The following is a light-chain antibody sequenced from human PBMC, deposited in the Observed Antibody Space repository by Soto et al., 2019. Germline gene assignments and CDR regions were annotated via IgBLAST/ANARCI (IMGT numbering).Light chain of an antibody. CDR3: QQRSNGLT. CDR2: DAS. CDR1: QSVSTY. Sequence: IVLTQSPATLSLSPGERATLSCRASQSVSTYLAWYRQKPGQAPRLLIYDASNRATGIPARFSGSGSGADFTLTISNLEPEDFAVYYCQQRSNGLTFGGGTKVDIK. J-gene: IGKJ4*01. V-gene: IGKV3-11*01.